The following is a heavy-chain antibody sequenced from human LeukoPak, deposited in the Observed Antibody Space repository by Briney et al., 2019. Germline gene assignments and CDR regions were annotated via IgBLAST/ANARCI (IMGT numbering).Heavy chain of an antibody. V-gene: IGHV6-1*01. CDR3: ARGRHLYNYHDY. Sequence: SQTLSLTCAISGDTVSSNSATWNWIRQSPSRGLEWLGRTYYRSRWYNDYAVAVESRVTINPDTSKNQFSLHLSSVTPEDTAVYYCARGRHLYNYHDYWGRGTLVTVTS. D-gene: IGHD5-12*01. J-gene: IGHJ4*02. CDR1: GDTVSSNSAT. CDR2: TYYRSRWYN.